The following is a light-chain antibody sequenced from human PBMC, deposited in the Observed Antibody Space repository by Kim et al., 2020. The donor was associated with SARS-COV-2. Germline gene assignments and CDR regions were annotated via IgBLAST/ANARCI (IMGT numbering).Light chain of an antibody. CDR2: DVS. J-gene: IGLJ1*01. CDR3: CSYAGSYTGV. V-gene: IGLV2-11*01. Sequence: QSALTQPRSGSGSPGQSVTISCTGTSSDVGGYNYVSRYQQHQGKAPKLMIYDVSKRPSGVPDRFSGSKSGNTASLTITGLQAEYEADYYCCSYAGSYTGVFGTGTKVTVL. CDR1: SSDVGGYNY.